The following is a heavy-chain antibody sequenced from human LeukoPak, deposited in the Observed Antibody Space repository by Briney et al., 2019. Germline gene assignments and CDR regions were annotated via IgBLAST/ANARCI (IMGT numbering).Heavy chain of an antibody. V-gene: IGHV1-24*01. Sequence: ASVKVSCKVSGYTLTELSMHWVRQAPGKGLEWMGGFDPEDGETIYAQKFQGRVTMTEDTSTDTAYTELSSLRSEDTAVYYCATGIAAAGSLYFDYWGQGTLVTVSS. CDR2: FDPEDGET. J-gene: IGHJ4*02. D-gene: IGHD6-13*01. CDR1: GYTLTELS. CDR3: ATGIAAAGSLYFDY.